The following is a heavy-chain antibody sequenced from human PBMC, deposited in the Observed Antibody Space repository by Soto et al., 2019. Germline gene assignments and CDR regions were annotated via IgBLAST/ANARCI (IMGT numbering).Heavy chain of an antibody. V-gene: IGHV1-18*01. CDR3: ARADIVVVVAATNFDY. CDR1: GYTFTSYG. Sequence: QVQLVQSGAEVKKPGASVKVSCKASGYTFTSYGISWVRQAPGQGLEWMGWISAYNGNTNYAQKLQGRVTMTTDTSTSTGYMELRSLRSDDTAVYYCARADIVVVVAATNFDYWGQGTLVTVSS. CDR2: ISAYNGNT. J-gene: IGHJ4*02. D-gene: IGHD2-15*01.